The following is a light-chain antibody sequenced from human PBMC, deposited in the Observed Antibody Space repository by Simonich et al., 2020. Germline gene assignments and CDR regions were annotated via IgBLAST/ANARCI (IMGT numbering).Light chain of an antibody. CDR2: KAS. CDR1: QSISSW. CDR3: QQYNSYSRT. V-gene: IGKV1-5*03. Sequence: DIQMTQSPSTLSASVGDRVTITCRASQSISSWFAWYQQKPWKAPKLLIYKASSLESGVPSRFSGSGSGTELTLTISSLQPDDFATYYCQQYNSYSRTFGQGTKVEIK. J-gene: IGKJ1*01.